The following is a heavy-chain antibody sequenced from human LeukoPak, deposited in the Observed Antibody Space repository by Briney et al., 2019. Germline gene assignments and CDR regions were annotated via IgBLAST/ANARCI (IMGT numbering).Heavy chain of an antibody. D-gene: IGHD4-17*01. J-gene: IGHJ4*02. V-gene: IGHV3-23*01. CDR1: GFTFSSLA. Sequence: PGESLRLSCTASGFTFSSLAMTWVRQAPGKGLEWVSTIRSNGDTTYNADSVKGRFTISRDNSKNTLYLQMNSLRAEDTAVYYCAKDRRSNGDWGQGTLVTVSS. CDR2: IRSNGDTT. CDR3: AKDRRSNGD.